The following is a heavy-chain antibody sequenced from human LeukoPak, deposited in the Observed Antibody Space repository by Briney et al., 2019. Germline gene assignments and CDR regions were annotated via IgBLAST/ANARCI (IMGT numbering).Heavy chain of an antibody. CDR1: GFALNNYA. J-gene: IGHJ4*02. D-gene: IGHD3-22*01. CDR3: ARGSGYYPLFDY. Sequence: PGGSLRLSCAASGFALNNYAMHWVRQAPGKGLEWVAVIWYDGSKEYYIDSVKGRFTISRDNSKNTLYLQVNSLRAEDTAVYYCARGSGYYPLFDYWGQGTLVTVSS. CDR2: IWYDGSKE. V-gene: IGHV3-33*01.